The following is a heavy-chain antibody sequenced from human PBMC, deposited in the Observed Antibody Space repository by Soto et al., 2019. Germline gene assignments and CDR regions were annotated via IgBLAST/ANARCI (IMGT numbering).Heavy chain of an antibody. V-gene: IGHV1-69*13. Sequence: SVKVSCKASGGTFSSYAISWVRQAPGQGLEWMGGIIPIFGTANYAQKFQGRVTITADESTSTAYMELSSLRSEDTAVYYCATGQGQLRFLEWLLPGMDVWGQGTTVTVSS. CDR1: GGTFSSYA. J-gene: IGHJ6*02. CDR3: ATGQGQLRFLEWLLPGMDV. D-gene: IGHD3-3*01. CDR2: IIPIFGTA.